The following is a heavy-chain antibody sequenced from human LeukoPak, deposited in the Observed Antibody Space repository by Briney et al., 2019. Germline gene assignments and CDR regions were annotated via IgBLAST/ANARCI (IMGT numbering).Heavy chain of an antibody. CDR2: ISGRSTDI. V-gene: IGHV3-21*01. CDR3: ARGGYRYV. D-gene: IGHD3-16*02. CDR1: GFTFSSHA. J-gene: IGHJ4*02. Sequence: GGSLRLSCAASGFTFSSHAMNWVRQAPGKGLEWVSSISGRSTDIYYADSVKGRFTISRDNAKNSLYLQMNSLRAEDTAVYYCARGGYRYVWGQGTLVTVSS.